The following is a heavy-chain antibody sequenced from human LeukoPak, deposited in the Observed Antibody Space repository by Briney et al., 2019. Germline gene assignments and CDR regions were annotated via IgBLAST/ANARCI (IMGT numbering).Heavy chain of an antibody. CDR3: ARMERYYDILTGAMDV. V-gene: IGHV1-18*04. CDR2: ISAYNGNT. D-gene: IGHD3-9*01. J-gene: IGHJ6*04. Sequence: ASVKVSCKVFGYTFNSYGISWVRQAPGQGLEWMGWISAYNGNTNYAQKLQGRVTVATDTSTSKAYMELRSLRSDDTAVYYCARMERYYDILTGAMDVWGKGTTVTVSS. CDR1: GYTFNSYG.